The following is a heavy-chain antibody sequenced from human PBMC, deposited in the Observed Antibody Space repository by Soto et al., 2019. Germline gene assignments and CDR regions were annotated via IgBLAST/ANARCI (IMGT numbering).Heavy chain of an antibody. CDR3: ARPTVTAGGHFDY. Sequence: EVQLSESGGDLVQPGGSLSVSCAASAFTFTTYTMSWVSQAPGKGLEWVSSIGPSGDNIDYADSLKGRFTISRDNSKNMLYLQMNSLRFEDTAVYYCARPTVTAGGHFDYWGQGTLVTVSS. D-gene: IGHD2-21*02. J-gene: IGHJ4*02. V-gene: IGHV3-23*01. CDR2: IGPSGDNI. CDR1: AFTFTTYT.